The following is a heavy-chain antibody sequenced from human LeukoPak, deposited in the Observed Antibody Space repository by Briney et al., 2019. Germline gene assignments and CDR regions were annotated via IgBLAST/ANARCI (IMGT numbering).Heavy chain of an antibody. D-gene: IGHD6-19*01. V-gene: IGHV1-3*01. CDR2: INAGNGNT. CDR1: GYTFTSYA. Sequence: ASVKVSCKASGYTFTSYAMHWVRQAPGQRLEWMGWINAGNGNTKYSQKFQGRVTITRDTSASTAYMELSSLRSEDTAVYYCARGGDIAVAGTIYWGQGTLVTVSS. CDR3: ARGGDIAVAGTIY. J-gene: IGHJ4*02.